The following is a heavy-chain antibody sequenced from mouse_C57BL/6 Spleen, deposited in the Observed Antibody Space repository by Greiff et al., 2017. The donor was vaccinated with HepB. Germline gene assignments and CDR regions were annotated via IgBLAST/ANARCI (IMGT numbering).Heavy chain of an antibody. CDR3: TPDLRGAMDY. V-gene: IGHV14-1*01. D-gene: IGHD1-1*01. CDR2: IDPEDGDT. J-gene: IGHJ4*01. CDR1: GFNIKDYY. Sequence: VQLQQSGAELVRPGASVKLYCTASGFNIKDYYMHWVKQRPEQGLEWIGRIDPEDGDTEYAPKFQGKATMTADTSSNTAYLQLSSLTSEDTAVYYCTPDLRGAMDYWGQGTSVTVSS.